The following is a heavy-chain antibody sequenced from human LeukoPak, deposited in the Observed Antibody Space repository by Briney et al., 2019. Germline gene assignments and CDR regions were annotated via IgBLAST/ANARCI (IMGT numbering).Heavy chain of an antibody. CDR2: ISDRGGRT. V-gene: IGHV3-23*01. CDR3: AKRGVVIRVILVGFHKEAYYFDS. J-gene: IGHJ4*02. D-gene: IGHD3-22*01. CDR1: GITLSNYG. Sequence: GGSLRLSCAVSGITLSNYGMSWVRQAPGKGLEWVAGISDRGGRTNYADSVKGRFTISRDNPKNTLYLQMNSLRGEDTAVYFCAKRGVVIRVILVGFHKEAYYFDSWGQGALVTVSS.